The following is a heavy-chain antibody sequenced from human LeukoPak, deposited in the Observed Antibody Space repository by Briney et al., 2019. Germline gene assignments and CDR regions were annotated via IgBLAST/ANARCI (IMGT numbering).Heavy chain of an antibody. D-gene: IGHD6-13*01. Sequence: SETLSLTCTVSGGSVSSGSYYWSWIRQPPGKGLEWIGYIYYSESTNYNPSLKSRVTISVDTSKNQFSLKLSSVTAADTAVYYCALYSSSWYFDYWGQGTLVTVSS. V-gene: IGHV4-61*01. CDR1: GGSVSSGSYY. CDR2: IYYSEST. J-gene: IGHJ4*02. CDR3: ALYSSSWYFDY.